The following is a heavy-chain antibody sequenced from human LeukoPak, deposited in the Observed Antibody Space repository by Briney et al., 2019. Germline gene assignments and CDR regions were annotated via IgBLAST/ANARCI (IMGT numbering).Heavy chain of an antibody. V-gene: IGHV3-7*01. D-gene: IGHD1-14*01. CDR1: GFTFRTYW. Sequence: GGSLRPSCAVSGFTFRTYWMSWVRQAPGKGLEWVANIKEDGSEQYYVNSLKGRFTISRDNVKNSLYLQMNSLRVEDSAVYYCARDSFETDIDYWGQGTLVTVSS. CDR2: IKEDGSEQ. J-gene: IGHJ4*02. CDR3: ARDSFETDIDY.